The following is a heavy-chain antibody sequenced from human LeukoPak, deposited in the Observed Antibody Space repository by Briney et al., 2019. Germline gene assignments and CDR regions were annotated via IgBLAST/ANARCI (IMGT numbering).Heavy chain of an antibody. CDR1: GFPFNAYW. V-gene: IGHV3-7*03. CDR2: IRKDGDTK. CDR3: ARSLPYGTTWYGRSDF. D-gene: IGHD6-13*01. J-gene: IGHJ4*02. Sequence: PGGSLRLSCAASGFPFNAYWMTWVRQAPGKGLGGGANIRKDGDTKYYVDSVKGRFTISRDNAMNSLYLQMNSLRAEDTAIYYCARSLPYGTTWYGRSDFWGQGTLVTVSS.